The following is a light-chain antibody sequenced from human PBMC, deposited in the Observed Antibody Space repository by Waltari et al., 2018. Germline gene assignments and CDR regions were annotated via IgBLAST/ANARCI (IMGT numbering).Light chain of an antibody. J-gene: IGKJ2*01. CDR2: AAS. Sequence: DIQMTQSPSSLSASVGDRVTITCRASETISSYLNWYQQKPGRAPNLLIYAASRLQSGVPSRFSGSGSGTDFTLIISSLQPADFATYYCQQSYTIPRTFGQGTTLEIK. CDR3: QQSYTIPRT. CDR1: ETISSY. V-gene: IGKV1-39*01.